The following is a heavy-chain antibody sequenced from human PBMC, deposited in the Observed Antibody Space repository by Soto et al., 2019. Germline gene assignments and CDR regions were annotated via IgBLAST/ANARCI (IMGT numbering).Heavy chain of an antibody. CDR1: GYSISSSNW. V-gene: IGHV4-28*01. Sequence: SETRSLTCAVSGYSISSSNWWGWIRQPPGKGLEWIGYIYYSGTTYYTPSLKSRVTMSVDTSKNQFSLKLTSVTAVDTAVYYCARREIQGPIDYWGQGTLVTVSS. CDR3: ARREIQGPIDY. CDR2: IYYSGTT. J-gene: IGHJ4*02. D-gene: IGHD1-26*01.